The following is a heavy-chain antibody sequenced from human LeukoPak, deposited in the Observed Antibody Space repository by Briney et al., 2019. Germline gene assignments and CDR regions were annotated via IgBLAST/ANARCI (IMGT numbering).Heavy chain of an antibody. D-gene: IGHD7-27*01. CDR1: GGSISSSNW. CDR2: IYHSGST. V-gene: IGHV4-4*02. CDR3: ARVLTGGYWYFDL. J-gene: IGHJ2*01. Sequence: SETLSLTCAVSGGSISSSNWWSWVRQPPGKGLEWIGEIYHSGSTNYNPSLKSRVTISVDKSKNQFSLKLSSVTAADTAVYYCARVLTGGYWYFDLWGRGTLVSVSS.